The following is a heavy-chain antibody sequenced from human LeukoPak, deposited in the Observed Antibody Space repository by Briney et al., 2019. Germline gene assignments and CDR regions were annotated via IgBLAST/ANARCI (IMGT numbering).Heavy chain of an antibody. D-gene: IGHD3-22*01. J-gene: IGHJ4*02. CDR1: GFTFSSYS. CDR2: ISSSSSYI. CDR3: ARGRLGTNAWAYYYDSSLDY. Sequence: GGSLRLSCAASGFTFSSYSMNWVRQAPGKGLEWVSSISSSSSYIYYADSVKGRFTISRDNAKNSLYLQMNSLRAEDTAVYYCARGRLGTNAWAYYYDSSLDYWGQGTLVTVSS. V-gene: IGHV3-21*01.